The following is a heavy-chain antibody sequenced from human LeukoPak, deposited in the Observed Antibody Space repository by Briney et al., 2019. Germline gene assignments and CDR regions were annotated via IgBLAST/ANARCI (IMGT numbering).Heavy chain of an antibody. D-gene: IGHD3-10*01. CDR2: IYNSGST. J-gene: IGHJ5*01. V-gene: IGHV4-59*01. CDR1: GGSISSYY. CDR3: ASHPGYNWFDS. Sequence: PSETLSLTCGVSGGSISSYYWTWIRQPPGKGLEWIGYIYNSGSTNYNPSLKSRVTISVDTSKNQFSLKLSSVTAADTAVYYCASHPGYNWFDSWGQGTLVIVSS.